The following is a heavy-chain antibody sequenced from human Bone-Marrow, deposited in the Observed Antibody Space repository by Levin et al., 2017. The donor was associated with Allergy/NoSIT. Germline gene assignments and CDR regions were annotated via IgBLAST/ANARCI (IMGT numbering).Heavy chain of an antibody. CDR3: AKTSGDFWTGFDY. D-gene: IGHD3/OR15-3a*01. CDR2: MNWSGDSV. J-gene: IGHJ4*02. CDR1: GFTFDKSA. Sequence: SLKISCAASGFTFDKSAMHWVRQAPGKGLEWVSGMNWSGDSVGYADSVKGRFTISRDNAKNSLYLQMNSLTTEDTALYYCAKTSGDFWTGFDYWGQGAPVTVSS. V-gene: IGHV3-9*01.